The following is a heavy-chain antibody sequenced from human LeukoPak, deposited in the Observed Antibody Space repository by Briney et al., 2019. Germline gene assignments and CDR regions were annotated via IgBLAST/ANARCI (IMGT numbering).Heavy chain of an antibody. CDR2: INPNSGGT. J-gene: IGHJ4*02. V-gene: IGHV1-2*02. CDR1: GYTFTGYY. D-gene: IGHD1-26*01. CDR3: ARALRSGSYYEVDY. Sequence: ASVKVSCTASGYTFTGYYMHWVRQAPGQGLEWMGWINPNSGGTKYAQKFQGRVTMTRDTSISTAYMELSRLRSEDTAVYYCARALRSGSYYEVDYWGQGTLVTVSS.